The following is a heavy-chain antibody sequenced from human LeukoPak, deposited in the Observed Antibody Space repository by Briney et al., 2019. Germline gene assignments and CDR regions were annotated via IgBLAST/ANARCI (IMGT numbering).Heavy chain of an antibody. V-gene: IGHV3-23*01. CDR1: GFTFSSYA. D-gene: IGHD6-19*01. Sequence: QPGGSLRLSRAASGFTFSSYAMSWVRQAPGKGLEWVSAISGSGGSTYYADSVKGRFTISRDNSKNTLYLQMNSLRAEDTAVYYCARRSGIAVAGAFDYWGQGTLVTVSS. CDR2: ISGSGGST. J-gene: IGHJ4*02. CDR3: ARRSGIAVAGAFDY.